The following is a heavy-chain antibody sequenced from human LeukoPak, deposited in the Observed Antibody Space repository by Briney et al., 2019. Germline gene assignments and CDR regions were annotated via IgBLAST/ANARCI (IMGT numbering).Heavy chain of an antibody. CDR3: ARTYGDYDDAFDV. Sequence: PSETLSLTCTVSGGSISRSTYYWGWIRQPPGKGLEWIGSIYYSGSTYNNPSLKSRVTIFVDTSKNQFSLKLSSVTATDTAVYYYARTYGDYDDAFDVWGQGTMVTVSS. D-gene: IGHD4-17*01. CDR1: GGSISRSTYY. J-gene: IGHJ3*01. V-gene: IGHV4-39*01. CDR2: IYYSGST.